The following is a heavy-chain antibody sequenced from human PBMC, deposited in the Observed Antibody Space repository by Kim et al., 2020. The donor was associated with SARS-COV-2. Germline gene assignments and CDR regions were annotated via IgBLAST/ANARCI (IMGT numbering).Heavy chain of an antibody. CDR2: T. CDR3: ARDLIGSAFDI. V-gene: IGHV4-39*07. J-gene: IGHJ3*02. Sequence: TYYNPSLKSRVTISVDTSKNQFSLKLSSVTAADTAVYYCARDLIGSAFDIWGQGTMVTVSS. D-gene: IGHD3-10*01.